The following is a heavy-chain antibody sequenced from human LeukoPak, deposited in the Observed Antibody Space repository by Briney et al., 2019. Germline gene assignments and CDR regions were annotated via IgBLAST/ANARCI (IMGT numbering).Heavy chain of an antibody. CDR1: GGSISSYY. V-gene: IGHV4-59*01. CDR2: IYYSGST. CDR3: ARETGYYDSSGYYGGFDY. J-gene: IGHJ4*02. D-gene: IGHD3-22*01. Sequence: SETLSLTCTVSGGSISSYYWSWIRQPPGKGLEWIGYIYYSGSTNYNPSPKSRVTISVDTPKNQFPLKLSSVTAADTAVYYCARETGYYDSSGYYGGFDYWGQGTLVTVSS.